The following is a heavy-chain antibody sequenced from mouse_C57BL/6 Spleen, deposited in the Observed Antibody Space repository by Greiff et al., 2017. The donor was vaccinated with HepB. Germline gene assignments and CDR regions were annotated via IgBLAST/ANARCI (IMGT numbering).Heavy chain of an antibody. V-gene: IGHV1-19*01. D-gene: IGHD2-1*01. CDR2: INPYNGGT. J-gene: IGHJ1*03. Sequence: LVKPGASVKMSCKASGYTFTDYYMNWVKQSHGKSLEWIGVINPYNGGTSYNQKFKGKATLTVDKSSSTAYMELNSLTSEDSAVYYCARRSFYYGNSFDVWGTGTTVTVSS. CDR1: GYTFTDYY. CDR3: ARRSFYYGNSFDV.